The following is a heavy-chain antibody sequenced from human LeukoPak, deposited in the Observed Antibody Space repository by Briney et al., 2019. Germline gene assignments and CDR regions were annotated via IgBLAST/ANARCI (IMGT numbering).Heavy chain of an antibody. Sequence: GGSLRLSCAASGFSFSTPGMHWVRQAPGKGLEWVAVISNDGDKQSYAASVKGRFTISRDNSMNTLYLEINSLTAEDTAVYYCLRGARDDYGDYYSWFDPWGQGTLVTVSS. J-gene: IGHJ5*02. V-gene: IGHV3-30*03. CDR3: LRGARDDYGDYYSWFDP. CDR1: GFSFSTPG. CDR2: ISNDGDKQ. D-gene: IGHD4-17*01.